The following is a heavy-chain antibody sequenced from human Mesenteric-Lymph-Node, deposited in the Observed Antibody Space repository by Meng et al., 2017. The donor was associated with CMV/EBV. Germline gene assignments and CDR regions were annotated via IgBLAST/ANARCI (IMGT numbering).Heavy chain of an antibody. CDR3: AKGRRDFLGYYFDY. CDR1: GFTFSDYY. V-gene: IGHV3-69-1*01. D-gene: IGHD3-3*01. CDR2: ISDTSTI. Sequence: GESLKISCAASGFTFSDYYMNGVRQAPGEGLDWVSSISDTSTISYADSVKGRFTISGDNAKSSLYLQMNSLRAEDTAVYYCAKGRRDFLGYYFDYWGQGTLVTVYS. J-gene: IGHJ4*02.